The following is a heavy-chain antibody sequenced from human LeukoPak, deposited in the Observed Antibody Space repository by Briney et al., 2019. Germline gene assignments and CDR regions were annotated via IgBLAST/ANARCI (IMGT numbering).Heavy chain of an antibody. J-gene: IGHJ3*02. D-gene: IGHD3-16*02. CDR1: GFTFSSYG. V-gene: IGHV3-33*01. CDR3: ARELYDYVWGSYRAHDAFDI. CDR2: IWYDGSNK. Sequence: PGRSLRLSCAASGFTFSSYGMHWVRQAPGKGLEWVAVIWYDGSNKYYADSVKGRFTISIDNSKNTLYLQMNSLRAEDTAVYYCARELYDYVWGSYRAHDAFDIWGQGTMVTVSS.